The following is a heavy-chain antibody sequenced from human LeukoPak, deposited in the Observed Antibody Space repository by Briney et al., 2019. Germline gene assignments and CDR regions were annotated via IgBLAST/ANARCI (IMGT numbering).Heavy chain of an antibody. CDR3: AREWVADYCSSTSCYYYYYMDV. V-gene: IGHV6-1*01. CDR2: TYYRSKWYN. D-gene: IGHD2-2*01. CDR1: GDSVSSNSAA. Sequence: SQTLSLTCAISGDSVSSNSAAWNWIRPSPSRGLEWLGRTYYRSKWYNDYAVSVKSRITINPDTSKNQFSLQLNSVTPEDTAVYYCAREWVADYCSSTSCYYYYYMDVWGKGTTVTVSS. J-gene: IGHJ6*03.